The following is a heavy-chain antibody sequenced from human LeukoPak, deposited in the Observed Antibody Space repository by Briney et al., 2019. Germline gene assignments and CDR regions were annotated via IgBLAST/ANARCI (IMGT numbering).Heavy chain of an antibody. J-gene: IGHJ6*03. V-gene: IGHV3-48*04. Sequence: GGTLRLSCAASGFTFSSYGMSWVRQAPGKGLEWVSSISGSVGTIYYADSVKGRFTISRDNAKKSVYLQMNSLRVEDTAVYYCARAYSERYGLGYYYMDVWGKGTTVTISS. CDR3: ARAYSERYGLGYYYMDV. D-gene: IGHD1-26*01. CDR1: GFTFSSYG. CDR2: ISGSVGTI.